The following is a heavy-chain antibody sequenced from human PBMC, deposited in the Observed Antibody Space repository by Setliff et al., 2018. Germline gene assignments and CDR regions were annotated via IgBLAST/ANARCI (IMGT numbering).Heavy chain of an antibody. J-gene: IGHJ5*02. D-gene: IGHD1-26*01. CDR3: VRSGKFGMRFWFDQ. V-gene: IGHV1-2*02. Sequence: ASVKVSCKASGNRFTDYNLHWVRQAPGQGLDWMGWINPNSGDTHSAQKFQGRVTMTRDTSINTAYMELSSLTSDDRAFYYCVRSGKFGMRFWFDQWGQGTLVTVSS. CDR1: GNRFTDYN. CDR2: INPNSGDT.